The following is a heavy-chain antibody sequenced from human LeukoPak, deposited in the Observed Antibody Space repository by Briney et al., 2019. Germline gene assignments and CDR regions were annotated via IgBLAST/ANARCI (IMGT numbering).Heavy chain of an antibody. CDR3: ARVSGYDWESFYDY. D-gene: IGHD5-12*01. J-gene: IGHJ4*02. CDR2: IYYSGST. CDR1: GFIFSSYG. V-gene: IGHV4-59*01. Sequence: GSLRLSCAASGFIFSSYGMSWIRQPPGKGLECIGYIYYSGSTNYNPSLKSRVTISVDTSKNQFSLKLSSVTAADTAMYYCARVSGYDWESFYDYWGQGSLVTVSS.